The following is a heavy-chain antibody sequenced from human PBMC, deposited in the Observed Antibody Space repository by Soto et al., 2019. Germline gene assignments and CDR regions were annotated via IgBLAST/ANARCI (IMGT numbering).Heavy chain of an antibody. D-gene: IGHD3-10*01. J-gene: IGHJ6*02. Sequence: PWGSLRLSCAACGVTLCNAWMNWVRQAPGKGLEWVGRIKSKTDGGTTDYAAPVKGRFTISRDDSKNTLYLQMNSLKTEDTAVYYCTTDPGPWFGELSYYSYYGMDVWGQGTTVTVSS. CDR3: TTDPGPWFGELSYYSYYGMDV. CDR2: IKSKTDGGTT. CDR1: GVTLCNAW. V-gene: IGHV3-15*07.